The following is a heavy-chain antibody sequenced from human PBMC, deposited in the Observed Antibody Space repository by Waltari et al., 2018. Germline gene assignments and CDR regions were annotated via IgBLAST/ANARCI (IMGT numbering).Heavy chain of an antibody. D-gene: IGHD6-19*01. CDR1: GFTFSTYA. CDR2: VSATGGNT. CDR3: AKTYNSGWNFFDY. Sequence: EVQLLESGGGLVQPGGSLRLSCADSGFTFSTYAVSWVRQAPGKVLEWWSLVSATGGNTYYTDSVKGLFTISRYNSKNTLYLQMHNLRGDDTAVYYCAKTYNSGWNFFDYWGQGTLVTVSS. J-gene: IGHJ4*02. V-gene: IGHV3-23*01.